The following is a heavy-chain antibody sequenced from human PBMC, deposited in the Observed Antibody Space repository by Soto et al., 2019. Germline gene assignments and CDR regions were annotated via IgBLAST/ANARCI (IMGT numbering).Heavy chain of an antibody. CDR2: IYYSGST. D-gene: IGHD6-19*01. V-gene: IGHV4-59*12. Sequence: SDTLSLTCTFYGGSISSYYWSWIRQPPGKGLEWIGYIYYSGSTNYNPSLKSRVTISVDTSKNQFSLKLTSVTAADTAVYYCAYSTGWYRLDLWGQGTLVT. CDR3: AYSTGWYRLDL. CDR1: GGSISSYY. J-gene: IGHJ3*01.